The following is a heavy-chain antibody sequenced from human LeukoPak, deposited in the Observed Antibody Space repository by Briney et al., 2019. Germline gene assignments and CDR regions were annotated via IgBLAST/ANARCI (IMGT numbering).Heavy chain of an antibody. D-gene: IGHD6-13*01. Sequence: GGSLRLSCVASGFTFSGYSMSWVRQAPGKGLEWVANIKQDGSEKYYVDSVKGRFTISRDNAKNSLYLQMNSLRAEDTAVYYCATDLSYTSSWSDYWGQGTLVTVSS. CDR2: IKQDGSEK. CDR3: ATDLSYTSSWSDY. J-gene: IGHJ4*02. CDR1: GFTFSGYS. V-gene: IGHV3-7*01.